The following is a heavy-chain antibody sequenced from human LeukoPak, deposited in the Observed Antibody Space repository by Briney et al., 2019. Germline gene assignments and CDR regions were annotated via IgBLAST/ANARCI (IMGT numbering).Heavy chain of an antibody. CDR3: ARARDYARWYFDY. D-gene: IGHD4-17*01. J-gene: IGHJ4*02. CDR1: GGSFSGYY. Sequence: SETLSLTCTVYGGSFSGYYWSWIRQPPGKGLEWIGEINHSGSTSYNPSLKSRVTISVDTSENQFSLKLSSVTAADTAVYYCARARDYARWYFDYWGQGTLVTVSS. V-gene: IGHV4-34*01. CDR2: INHSGST.